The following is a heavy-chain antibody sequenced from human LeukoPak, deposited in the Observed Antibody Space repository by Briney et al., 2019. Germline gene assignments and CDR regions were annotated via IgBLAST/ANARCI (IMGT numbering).Heavy chain of an antibody. J-gene: IGHJ4*02. Sequence: PQASVKVSCKASGYTFTSYGISWVRQAPGQGLEWMGWISAYNGNTNYAQKLQGRVTMTTDTSTSTAYMELRSLRSDDTAVYYCARVAKSPYSSGWYGRGVLYYFDYWGQGTLVTVSS. V-gene: IGHV1-18*01. CDR2: ISAYNGNT. D-gene: IGHD6-19*01. CDR1: GYTFTSYG. CDR3: ARVAKSPYSSGWYGRGVLYYFDY.